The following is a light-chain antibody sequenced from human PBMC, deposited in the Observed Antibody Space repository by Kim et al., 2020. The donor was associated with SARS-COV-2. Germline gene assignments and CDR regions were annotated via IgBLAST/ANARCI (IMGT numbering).Light chain of an antibody. Sequence: QSVLTQPPSASGTPGQRVTISCSGSSSNIGSNYEYWYQQLPGTASKHLIYSNYQRPSGVPDRFSASNSATAASLAISGVRSEDEADYYCTAWDDSLSGLVFGGGTQLTVL. CDR2: SNY. CDR3: TAWDDSLSGLV. CDR1: SSNIGSNY. J-gene: IGLJ2*01. V-gene: IGLV1-47*01.